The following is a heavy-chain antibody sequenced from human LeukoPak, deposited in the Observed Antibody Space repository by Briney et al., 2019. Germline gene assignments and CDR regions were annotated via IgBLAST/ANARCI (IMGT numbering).Heavy chain of an antibody. CDR2: ISGSGGST. Sequence: PGGSLRLSCAASGFTFSSYAMSWVRQAPGKGLERVSAISGSGGSTYYADSVKGRFTISRDNSKNTLYLQMNSLRAEDTAVYYCAKDEGAVLTGYYKNYYYGMDVWGQGTTVTVSS. V-gene: IGHV3-23*01. CDR1: GFTFSSYA. D-gene: IGHD3-9*01. J-gene: IGHJ6*02. CDR3: AKDEGAVLTGYYKNYYYGMDV.